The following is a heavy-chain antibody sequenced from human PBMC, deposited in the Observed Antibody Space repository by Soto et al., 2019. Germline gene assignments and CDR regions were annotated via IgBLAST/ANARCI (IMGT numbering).Heavy chain of an antibody. D-gene: IGHD4-4*01. J-gene: IGHJ5*02. CDR3: ARGGYSNYGEPLMT. CDR2: INHSGST. V-gene: IGHV4-34*01. Sequence: SETLYLTCAVYCGSFSGYYWSWIRQPPWKGLEWIGEINHSGSTNYNPSLKSRVTISVDTSKNQFSLKLSSVTAADTAVYYCARGGYSNYGEPLMTLGQGTLVTVSS. CDR1: CGSFSGYY.